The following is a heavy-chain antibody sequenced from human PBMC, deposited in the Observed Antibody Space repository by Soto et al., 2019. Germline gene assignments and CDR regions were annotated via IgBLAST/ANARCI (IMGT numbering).Heavy chain of an antibody. CDR1: GGSISSSSYY. CDR3: ARHYGENSRNWFDP. V-gene: IGHV4-39*01. CDR2: IYYSGST. Sequence: QLQLQESGPGLVKPSETLSLTCTVSGGSISSSSYYWGWIRQPPGKGLEWIGSIYYSGSTYYNPSLKSRVTISVDTSKNQFSLKLSSVTAADTAVYYCARHYGENSRNWFDPWGQGTLVTVSS. D-gene: IGHD3-16*01. J-gene: IGHJ5*02.